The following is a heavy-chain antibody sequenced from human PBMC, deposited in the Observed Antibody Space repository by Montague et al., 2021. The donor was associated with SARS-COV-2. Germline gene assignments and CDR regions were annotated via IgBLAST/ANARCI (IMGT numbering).Heavy chain of an antibody. CDR3: ARGGGYRDAFDI. D-gene: IGHD5-18*01. J-gene: IGHJ3*02. Sequence: SLRLSRAASGFTFSRHAMHWVRQAPGKGLEWVAVLSYDGFNQYYSDSVKGRFTISRDNSKNTLSLQMNSLRTEDTAVYYCARGGGYRDAFDIWGQGTMVTVSS. V-gene: IGHV3-30*04. CDR2: LSYDGFNQ. CDR1: GFTFSRHA.